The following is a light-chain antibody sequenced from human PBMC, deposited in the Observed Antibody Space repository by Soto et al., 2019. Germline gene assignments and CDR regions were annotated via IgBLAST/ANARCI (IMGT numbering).Light chain of an antibody. CDR1: QSISSY. Sequence: DIQMTQSPSSLSASVGDRVTTTCRASQSISSYLNWYQQKPGKAPKLLIYAASSLQSGVPSRFSGSGSGTDFTLTISSLQPEDFATYYCQQSYSTPLTFGGGIKVEIK. CDR3: QQSYSTPLT. CDR2: AAS. V-gene: IGKV1-39*01. J-gene: IGKJ4*01.